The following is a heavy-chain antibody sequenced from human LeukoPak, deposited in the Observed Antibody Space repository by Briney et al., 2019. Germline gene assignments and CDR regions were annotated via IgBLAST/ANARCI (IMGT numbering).Heavy chain of an antibody. Sequence: GGSLRLSCAASGFTFSSYSMNWVRQAPGEGLEWVSSISSSSSYIYYADSVKGRFTISRDNAKNSLYLQMNSLRAEDTAVYYCARDQRYSYANMDVWGKGTTVTVSS. J-gene: IGHJ6*04. CDR3: ARDQRYSYANMDV. V-gene: IGHV3-21*01. D-gene: IGHD5-18*01. CDR1: GFTFSSYS. CDR2: ISSSSSYI.